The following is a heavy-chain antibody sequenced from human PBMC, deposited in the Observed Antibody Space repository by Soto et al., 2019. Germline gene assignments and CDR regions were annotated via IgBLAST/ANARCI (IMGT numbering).Heavy chain of an antibody. J-gene: IGHJ5*02. CDR2: IYYSGST. D-gene: IGHD5-12*01. CDR3: ARDPRGYDTGDNWFDP. CDR1: GGSISSGDYY. Sequence: PSETLSLTCTVSGGSISSGDYYWSWIRQPPGKGLEWIGYIYYSGSTYYNPSLKSRVTISVDTSKNQLSLKLSSVTAADTAVYYCARDPRGYDTGDNWFDPWGQGALVTVSS. V-gene: IGHV4-30-4*01.